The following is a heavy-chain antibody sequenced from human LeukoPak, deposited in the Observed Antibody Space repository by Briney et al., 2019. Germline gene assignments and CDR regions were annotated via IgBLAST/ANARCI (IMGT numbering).Heavy chain of an antibody. Sequence: GGSLRLSCAASGFTFSSYGMHWVRQAPGKGLEWVAFIRYDGSNKYYADSVKGRFTISRDNSKNTLYLQMNSLRAEDTAVYYCATDGSKVREVIAYYFDYWGQGALVTVSS. V-gene: IGHV3-30*02. CDR2: IRYDGSNK. CDR3: ATDGSKVREVIAYYFDY. CDR1: GFTFSSYG. D-gene: IGHD3-10*01. J-gene: IGHJ4*02.